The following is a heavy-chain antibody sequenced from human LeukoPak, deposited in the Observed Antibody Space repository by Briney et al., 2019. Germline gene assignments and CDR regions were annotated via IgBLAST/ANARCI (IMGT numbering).Heavy chain of an antibody. V-gene: IGHV3-21*01. Sequence: GRSMRLSCAASGFTFSSYGMRWVRQAPGKGLERVSSISSSTTYIYYADSVKGRFTISRDNAKNSLYLQMNSLRAEDTAVYYCARDVGYWYFDLWGRGTLVTVSS. D-gene: IGHD2-15*01. J-gene: IGHJ2*01. CDR3: ARDVGYWYFDL. CDR1: GFTFSSYG. CDR2: ISSSTTYI.